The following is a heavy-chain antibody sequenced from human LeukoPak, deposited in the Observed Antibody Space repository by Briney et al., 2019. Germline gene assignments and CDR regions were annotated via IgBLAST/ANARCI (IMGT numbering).Heavy chain of an antibody. V-gene: IGHV1-8*03. CDR2: MNPKSGNT. D-gene: IGHD2-2*01. CDR3: ARGYFIERDYCSSTSCYPDYFDY. CDR1: GYTFTSYD. Sequence: ASVKVSCKASGYTFTSYDIKWVRQATGQGLEWMGWMNPKSGNTGYAQKFQGRVTITRNTSISTAYMELSSLRSEDTAVYYCARGYFIERDYCSSTSCYPDYFDYWGQGTLVTVSS. J-gene: IGHJ4*02.